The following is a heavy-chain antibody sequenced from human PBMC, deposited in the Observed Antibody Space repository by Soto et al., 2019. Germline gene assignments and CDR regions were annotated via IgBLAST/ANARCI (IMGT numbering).Heavy chain of an antibody. D-gene: IGHD1-26*01. CDR2: TYYRSKWYN. J-gene: IGHJ6*02. CDR1: GDSVSSNSAA. CDR3: ARETLMWVGATTEYYYYYGMDV. V-gene: IGHV6-1*01. Sequence: QSQTLSLTCAISGDSVSSNSAAWNWIRQSPSRGLEWLGRTYYRSKWYNDYAVSVKSRITINPDTSKNQFSLQLNSVTPEDTAVYYCARETLMWVGATTEYYYYYGMDVWGQGTTVTVSS.